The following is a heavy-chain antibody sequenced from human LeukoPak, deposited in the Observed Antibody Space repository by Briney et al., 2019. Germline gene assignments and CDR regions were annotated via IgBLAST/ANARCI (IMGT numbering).Heavy chain of an antibody. CDR3: ARRQQTGGDNGLHNWFDP. CDR1: DGSSSSSS. CDR2: IYYSGST. D-gene: IGHD2-21*01. V-gene: IGHV4-59*08. J-gene: IGHJ5*02. Sequence: SETLSLTCTASDGSSSSSSWNWIRQPPEKGLEWIGYIYYSGSTKYNPSLESRVTISVDTSKNQISLRLRSVTAADTAIYYCARRQQTGGDNGLHNWFDPWGQGTLVTVSS.